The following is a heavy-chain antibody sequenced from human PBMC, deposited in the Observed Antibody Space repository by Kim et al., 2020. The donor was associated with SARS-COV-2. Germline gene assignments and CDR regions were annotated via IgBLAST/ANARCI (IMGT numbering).Heavy chain of an antibody. CDR1: GFTVSSNY. V-gene: IGHV3-66*01. D-gene: IGHD3-10*01. CDR3: ARAGEYDSGKHLNY. Sequence: GGSLRLSCAASGFTVSSNYMSWVRQAPGKGLEWVSVIYSGGSTYYADSVKGRFTISRDNSKNTLYLQMNSLRAEDTALYYCARAGEYDSGKHLNYWGQGTLVTVSS. J-gene: IGHJ4*02. CDR2: IYSGGST.